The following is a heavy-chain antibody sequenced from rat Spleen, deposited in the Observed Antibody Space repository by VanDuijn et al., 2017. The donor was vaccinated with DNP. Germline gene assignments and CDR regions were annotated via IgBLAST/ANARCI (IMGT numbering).Heavy chain of an antibody. Sequence: EVQLVESGGGLVQPGRSLKLSCATSGFSFGDYYMAWVRQAPTKGLEWVAYIRYDGGTTYYGDSVKGRFTLSRDNAKSTLYLQMDSLRSEDSATYYCTTGGTYWGQGVMVTVSS. CDR2: IRYDGGTT. CDR3: TTGGTY. J-gene: IGHJ2*01. D-gene: IGHD4-3*01. CDR1: GFSFGDYY. V-gene: IGHV5-20*01.